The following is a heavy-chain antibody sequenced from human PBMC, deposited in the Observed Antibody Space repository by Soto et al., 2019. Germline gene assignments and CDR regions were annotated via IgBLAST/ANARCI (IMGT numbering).Heavy chain of an antibody. CDR1: GYTFSNYG. V-gene: IGHV1-18*01. D-gene: IGHD2-2*01. J-gene: IGHJ5*02. Sequence: ASVKVSCKTSGYTFSNYGITWVRQAPGQPLEWLGWISLYSDSTNYAQKFQGRVSMTTDTSTTTAYMELRSLRSDDTAVYYCARVVPGAEAWFGPWGQGTLVTVSS. CDR3: ARVVPGAEAWFGP. CDR2: ISLYSDST.